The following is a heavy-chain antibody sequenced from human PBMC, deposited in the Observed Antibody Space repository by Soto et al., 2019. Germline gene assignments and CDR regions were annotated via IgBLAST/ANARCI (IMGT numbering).Heavy chain of an antibody. D-gene: IGHD7-27*01. Sequence: QVQLVQSGAEVKKPGASMKVSCKASGYTFTSHGFSWVRQAPGQGLEWMGWVSPYNGNTNYAQKFQGRVTMTTDTSTSTAYMELRSLTSDDTAVYYCARSGSGAAYYYYGLDVWGQGTTVTVSS. CDR1: GYTFTSHG. CDR2: VSPYNGNT. CDR3: ARSGSGAAYYYYGLDV. V-gene: IGHV1-18*04. J-gene: IGHJ6*02.